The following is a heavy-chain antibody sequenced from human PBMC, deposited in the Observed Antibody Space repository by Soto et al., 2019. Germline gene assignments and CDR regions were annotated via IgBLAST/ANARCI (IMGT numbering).Heavy chain of an antibody. CDR3: ARGRKYYYDSSGSQTPDAFDI. CDR1: GGSISSGGYY. J-gene: IGHJ3*02. V-gene: IGHV4-31*03. CDR2: IYYSGST. Sequence: TLSLTCPVSGGSISSGGYYWSWIRQHPGKGLEWIGYIYYSGSTYYNPSLKSRVTISVDTSKNQFSLKLSSVTAADTAVYYCARGRKYYYDSSGSQTPDAFDIWGQGTMVTVSS. D-gene: IGHD3-22*01.